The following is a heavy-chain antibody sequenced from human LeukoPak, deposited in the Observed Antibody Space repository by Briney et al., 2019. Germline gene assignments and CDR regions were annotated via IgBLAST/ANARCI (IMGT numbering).Heavy chain of an antibody. CDR3: ARGRAKKIWFGEDLYYFDY. CDR1: GFTFSSYA. D-gene: IGHD3-10*01. V-gene: IGHV3-23*01. CDR2: ISGSGGST. J-gene: IGHJ4*02. Sequence: GGSLRLSCAASGFTFSSYAMSWVRQAPGKGLEWVSAISGSGGSTYYADSVKGRFTISRDNSKNTLYLQMNSLRAEDTAVYYCARGRAKKIWFGEDLYYFDYWGQGTLVTVSS.